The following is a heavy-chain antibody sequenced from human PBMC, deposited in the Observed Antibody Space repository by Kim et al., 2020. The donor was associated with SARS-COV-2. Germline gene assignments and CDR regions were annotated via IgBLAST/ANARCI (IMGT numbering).Heavy chain of an antibody. Sequence: GGSLRLSCSASGFTFDDYALTWYRQAPGQRLEWLGFVRTETYRATTRYAASVEGRFTISRDDSNSIAYLQMDSLKIEDTAVYYCARDRSSSVVADVWGQGTTVTVSS. CDR3: ARDRSSSVVADV. CDR1: GFTFDDYA. V-gene: IGHV3-49*03. D-gene: IGHD2-15*01. CDR2: VRTETYRATT. J-gene: IGHJ6*02.